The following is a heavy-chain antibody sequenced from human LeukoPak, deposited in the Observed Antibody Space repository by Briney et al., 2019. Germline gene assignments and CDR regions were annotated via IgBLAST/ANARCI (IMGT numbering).Heavy chain of an antibody. CDR3: ARDLTGTSFDY. CDR2: ISSTGNYI. CDR1: GFTYSDHS. V-gene: IGHV3-21*06. D-gene: IGHD3-9*01. J-gene: IGHJ4*02. Sequence: GGSLRLSCAVSGFTYSDHSMNWVHQAPGREPEWVSFISSTGNYIYYADSVKGRFTISRDNGKNLVYLQMESLRVEDTAIYYCARDLTGTSFDYWGQGTRVTVSS.